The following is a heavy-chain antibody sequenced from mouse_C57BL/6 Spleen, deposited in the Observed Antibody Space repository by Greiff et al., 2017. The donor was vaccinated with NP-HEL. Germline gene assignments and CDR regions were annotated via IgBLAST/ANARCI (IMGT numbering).Heavy chain of an antibody. J-gene: IGHJ1*03. CDR3: ARVGDKAWYFDV. D-gene: IGHD3-3*01. Sequence: EVKLVESRGGLVKPGGSLKLSCAASGFTFSDYGMHWVRQAPEKGLEWVAYISSGSSTIYYADTVKGRFTISRDNAKNTLFLQMTSLRSEDTAMYYCARVGDKAWYFDVWGTGTTVTVSS. CDR1: GFTFSDYG. V-gene: IGHV5-17*01. CDR2: ISSGSSTI.